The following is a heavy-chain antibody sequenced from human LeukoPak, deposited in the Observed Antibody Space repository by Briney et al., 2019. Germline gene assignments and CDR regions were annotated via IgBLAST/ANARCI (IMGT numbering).Heavy chain of an antibody. D-gene: IGHD5-12*01. V-gene: IGHV3-21*01. CDR2: ISSSSSSI. CDR3: ARDKDSGYDRIFDY. Sequence: PGGSLRLSCAASGFTFRSYSMNWVRHAPGKGLEWVSSISSSSSSIYYADSVKGRFTISRDSAKHSLYLLMNSLRAEDTAVYYCARDKDSGYDRIFDYWGQGTLVTVSS. CDR1: GFTFRSYS. J-gene: IGHJ4*02.